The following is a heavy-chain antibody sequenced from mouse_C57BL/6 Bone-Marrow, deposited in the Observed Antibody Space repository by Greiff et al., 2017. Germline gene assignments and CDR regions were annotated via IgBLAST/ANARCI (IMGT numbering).Heavy chain of an antibody. CDR3: TRWGLTPFAY. J-gene: IGHJ3*01. Sequence: QVQLKQSGAELVRPGASVTLSCKASGYTFTDYEMHWVKQTPVHGLKWIGAIDPETGGTAYNQKFKGKAILTADKSSSTAYMELRSLTSEDSAVYYCTRWGLTPFAYWGQGTLVTVSA. CDR1: GYTFTDYE. D-gene: IGHD3-1*01. V-gene: IGHV1-15*01. CDR2: IDPETGGT.